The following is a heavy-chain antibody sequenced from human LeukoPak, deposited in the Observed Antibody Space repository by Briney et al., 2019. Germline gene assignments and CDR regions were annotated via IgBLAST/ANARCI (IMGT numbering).Heavy chain of an antibody. CDR3: ARVDSXXYXYPFDY. CDR1: GGSISSGGYS. V-gene: IGHV4-30-2*01. CDR2: IYHSGST. J-gene: IGHJ4*02. D-gene: IGHD3-22*01. Sequence: SETLSLTCAVSGGSISSGGYSWSWIRQPPGKGLEWIGYIYHSGSTYYNPSLKSRVTISVDRSKNQFSLKLSSVTAADTAVYYCARVDSXXYXYPFDYWGQGTLVTVSS.